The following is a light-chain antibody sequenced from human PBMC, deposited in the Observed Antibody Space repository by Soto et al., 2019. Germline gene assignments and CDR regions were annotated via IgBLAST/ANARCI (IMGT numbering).Light chain of an antibody. Sequence: QSALTQPPSASGSPGQSVTISCTGTSSDVGGCKFVSWYQQYPGKAPKLIIYEVSKRPSGIPDRFSGSKSGNTASLTVSGLQAEDEPDYYCSSCAGSNNPYVFGTGTKLTVL. CDR3: SSCAGSNNPYV. CDR1: SSDVGGCKF. J-gene: IGLJ1*01. V-gene: IGLV2-8*01. CDR2: EVS.